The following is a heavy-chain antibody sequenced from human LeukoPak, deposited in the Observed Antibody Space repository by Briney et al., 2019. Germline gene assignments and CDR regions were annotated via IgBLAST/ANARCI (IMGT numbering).Heavy chain of an antibody. Sequence: SVKVSCKASGGTFSSYAIGWVRQAPGQGLEWMGGIIPIFGTANYAQKFQGRVTITADESTSTAYMELSSLRSEDTAVYYCARGTTLVSWFDPWDQGALVTVSS. V-gene: IGHV1-69*13. CDR2: IIPIFGTA. CDR3: ARGTTLVSWFDP. D-gene: IGHD1-1*01. J-gene: IGHJ5*02. CDR1: GGTFSSYA.